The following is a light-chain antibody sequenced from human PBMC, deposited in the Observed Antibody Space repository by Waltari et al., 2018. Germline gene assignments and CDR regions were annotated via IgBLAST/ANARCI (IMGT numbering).Light chain of an antibody. CDR2: WAS. J-gene: IGKJ1*01. CDR3: QQYFNTPRT. Sequence: DIVMTQSPESLAVSLGERATINCTSSQPILYSANNKNYLAWYQQKPGQPPRLIIFWASTRESGVPDRFSGSGSGTDFTLTISSLQAEDVAVYYCQQYFNTPRTFGQGTKVEI. V-gene: IGKV4-1*01. CDR1: QPILYSANNKNY.